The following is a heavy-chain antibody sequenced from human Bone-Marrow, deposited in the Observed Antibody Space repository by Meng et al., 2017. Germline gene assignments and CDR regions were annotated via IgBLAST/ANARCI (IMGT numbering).Heavy chain of an antibody. V-gene: IGHV3-21*01. CDR3: ARDASWYAPFDY. Sequence: EGRWVELGGGLVKPGGSLRLSCSASGFTFSSFSMNWIRQAPGKGLEWVSSISSSSSYIYYADSVKGRFTISRDNAKNSLYLQMNSLRAEDTAVYYCARDASWYAPFDYWGQGTLVTVSS. J-gene: IGHJ4*02. D-gene: IGHD6-13*01. CDR2: ISSSSSYI. CDR1: GFTFSSFS.